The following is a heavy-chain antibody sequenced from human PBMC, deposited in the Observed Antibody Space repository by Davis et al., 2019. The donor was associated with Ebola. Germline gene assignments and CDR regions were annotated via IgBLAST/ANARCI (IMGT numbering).Heavy chain of an antibody. J-gene: IGHJ5*02. D-gene: IGHD4-11*01. CDR3: ARTGVDYIPNWFDP. V-gene: IGHV3-20*01. CDR1: GFTFDDYG. CDR2: INCNGDTT. Sequence: GESLKISCAASGFTFDDYGMSWVRQVPGKGLEWVSGINCNGDTTAYADSVKGRFTISRDNAKNSLYLQMNSLRAEDTALYHCARTGVDYIPNWFDPWGQGTLVTVSS.